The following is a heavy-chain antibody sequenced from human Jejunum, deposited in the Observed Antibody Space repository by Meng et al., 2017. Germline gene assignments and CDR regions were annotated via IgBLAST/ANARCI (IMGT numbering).Heavy chain of an antibody. CDR3: ATQYYYEGY. V-gene: IGHV3-23*01. D-gene: IGHD3-22*01. CDR2: TSDNGGRT. J-gene: IGHJ4*02. Sequence: GESLKISCAASGFSFSTFAMSWIRQAPGKGLEWISSTSDNGGRTYYADSVKGRFIISRDNSKNTVYLQMNGLRAEDTAMSYCATQYYYEGYWGQGTLVTVSS. CDR1: GFSFSTFA.